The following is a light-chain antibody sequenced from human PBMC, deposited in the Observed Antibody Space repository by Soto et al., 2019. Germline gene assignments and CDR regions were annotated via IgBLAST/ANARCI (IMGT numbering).Light chain of an antibody. CDR3: TSYSRYRVLV. CDR2: EVS. Sequence: QSALAQPASVSGSLGQSITISCTGTSSDIGGYKYVSWYQQHPGKAPKLIIFEVSNRPSGVSDRFSGSNSGNTASLTISGLQADDEADYYCTSYSRYRVLVFGGGTKVTVL. J-gene: IGLJ3*02. V-gene: IGLV2-14*01. CDR1: SSDIGGYKY.